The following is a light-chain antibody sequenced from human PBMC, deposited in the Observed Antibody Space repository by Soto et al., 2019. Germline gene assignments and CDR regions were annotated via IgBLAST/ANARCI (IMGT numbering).Light chain of an antibody. CDR3: QQYDSSPLT. J-gene: IGKJ4*01. CDR1: QSVSSSY. CDR2: GAS. V-gene: IGKV3-20*01. Sequence: EIVLTQSPGTLSLSPGERATLSCRASQSVSSSYLAWYQQKPGQAPRLLIYGASSRATGIPDRFSGSGSGTDFTLTISILEPEEFAVYYCQQYDSSPLTFGGGTKVEIK.